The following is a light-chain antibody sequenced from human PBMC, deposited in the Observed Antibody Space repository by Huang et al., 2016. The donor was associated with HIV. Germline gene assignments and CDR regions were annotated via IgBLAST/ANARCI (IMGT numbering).Light chain of an antibody. J-gene: IGKJ2*01. CDR2: DAS. CDR3: QQYDNLHT. Sequence: DIQMTQSPSSLSASVGDRVTISCQASQDISNYLNWYQQKPGKAPKLLIYDASNLETGVPSSFSGSRSGTHFTFTINNLQPEDIATYYCQQYDNLHTFGQGTKLEIK. V-gene: IGKV1-33*01. CDR1: QDISNY.